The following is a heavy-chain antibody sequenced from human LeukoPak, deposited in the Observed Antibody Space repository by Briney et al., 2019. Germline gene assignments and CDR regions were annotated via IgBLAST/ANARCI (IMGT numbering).Heavy chain of an antibody. CDR2: IHTSGST. CDR1: GGSISSGSYY. V-gene: IGHV4-61*02. Sequence: SETLALTCTVSGGSISSGSYYWSWIRQPAGKGLEWVGRIHTSGSTNYNPSLKSRVTISVGTSKNQFYLKLRYVTAADTAVYYCARETIVVVVAATLNWFDPWGQGTLVTVSS. J-gene: IGHJ5*02. CDR3: ARETIVVVVAATLNWFDP. D-gene: IGHD2-15*01.